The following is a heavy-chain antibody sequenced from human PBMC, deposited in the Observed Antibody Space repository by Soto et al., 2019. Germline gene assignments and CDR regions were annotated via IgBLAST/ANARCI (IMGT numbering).Heavy chain of an antibody. CDR2: IKDDGSEN. CDR1: GFTFSRYW. J-gene: IGHJ4*02. V-gene: IGHV3-7*05. D-gene: IGHD2-8*02. CDR3: ASALVVSALGKNYFDH. Sequence: GGSLRLSCEASGFTFSRYWMSWVRQAPGKGLEWVANIKDDGSENFYVDSVKGRSTISRDNAKNSVYLQMSGLRAEDTAVYYWASALVVSALGKNYFDHWGQGTLVTVSS.